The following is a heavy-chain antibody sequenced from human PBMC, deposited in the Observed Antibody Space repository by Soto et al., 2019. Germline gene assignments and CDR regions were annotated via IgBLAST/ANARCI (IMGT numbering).Heavy chain of an antibody. CDR2: ISGGGDGT. D-gene: IGHD6-6*01. J-gene: IGHJ6*04. CDR3: AKDRPTTSSSKMDV. Sequence: QPGGSLRLSCAASGFTFSTFAMSWVRQAPGKGLEWVSTISGGGDGTYYADSVKGRFTISRDNSKNTMYLQMDSLRAEDTAVYYCAKDRPTTSSSKMDVWGKGTTVTVSS. CDR1: GFTFSTFA. V-gene: IGHV3-23*01.